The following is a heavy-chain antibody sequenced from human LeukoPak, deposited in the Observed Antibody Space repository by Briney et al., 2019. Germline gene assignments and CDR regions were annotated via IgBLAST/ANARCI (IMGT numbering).Heavy chain of an antibody. CDR3: ASGRYYFDY. CDR1: GFTFNIYS. V-gene: IGHV3-48*01. CDR2: ISSSGSTI. Sequence: PGGSLRLSCAASGFTFNIYSMNWVRQAPGAGLEWVSWISSSGSTIYYADSVKGRFTISRDNAKNSLSLQMNSLRAEDTAVYYCASGRYYFDYWGQGTLVTISS. J-gene: IGHJ4*02.